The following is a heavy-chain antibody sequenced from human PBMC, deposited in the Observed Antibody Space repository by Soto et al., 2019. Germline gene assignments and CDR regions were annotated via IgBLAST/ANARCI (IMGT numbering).Heavy chain of an antibody. CDR1: VFTFSSYA. V-gene: IGHV3-23*01. CDR3: TKNPYLYGSSGCYGADCDI. J-gene: IGHJ3*02. D-gene: IGHD3-22*01. CDR2: ISGSGGST. Sequence: PGGSLGLSCSAPVFTFSSYAMSWVRQAPGKGLEWVSAISGSGGSTYYADSVKGRFTISRDNSKNTLYLQMNSLRAEDTAVYYCTKNPYLYGSSGCYGADCDIFGQGTRGT.